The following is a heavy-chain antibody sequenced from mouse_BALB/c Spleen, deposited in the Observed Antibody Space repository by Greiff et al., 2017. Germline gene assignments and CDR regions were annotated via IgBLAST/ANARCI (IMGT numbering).Heavy chain of an antibody. CDR1: GFTFSSYA. D-gene: IGHD2-2*01. CDR3: ARSDGYDHCFDY. CDR2: ISSGGSYT. J-gene: IGHJ2*01. V-gene: IGHV5-9-4*01. Sequence: DVTLVESGGGLVKPGGSLKLSCAASGFTFSSYAMSWVRQSPEKRLEWVAEISSGGSYTYYPDTVTGRCTISRNNAKNTLYLEMSSLRSEDTAMYYCARSDGYDHCFDYWGQGTTLTVSS.